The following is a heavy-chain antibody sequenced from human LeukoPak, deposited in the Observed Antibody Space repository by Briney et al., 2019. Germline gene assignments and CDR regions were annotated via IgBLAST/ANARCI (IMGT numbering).Heavy chain of an antibody. J-gene: IGHJ6*02. D-gene: IGHD1-7*01. CDR3: ARDNWNYGSSMDV. CDR2: IYYSGST. Sequence: MSSETLSLTCTVSGGSVSSYYWSWIRQPPGKGLEWIGYIYYSGSTNYNPSLKSRVTISVDTSKNQFSLKLSSVTAADTAVYHCARDNWNYGSSMDVWGQGTTVTVSS. V-gene: IGHV4-59*02. CDR1: GGSVSSYY.